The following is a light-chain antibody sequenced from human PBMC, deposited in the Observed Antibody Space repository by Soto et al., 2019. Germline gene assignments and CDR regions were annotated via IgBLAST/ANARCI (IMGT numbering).Light chain of an antibody. CDR3: QQYSNWPPIT. CDR1: ESVYNS. V-gene: IGKV3-15*01. J-gene: IGKJ5*01. CDR2: SAS. Sequence: EIVMTQSPATLSVSTGERVTLSCRASESVYNSLAWFQQIPGQAPRLLIYSASTRASGIPARFTGSGSGTEFTLTISSLQSEDFAVYYCQQYSNWPPITFGQGTRLEIK.